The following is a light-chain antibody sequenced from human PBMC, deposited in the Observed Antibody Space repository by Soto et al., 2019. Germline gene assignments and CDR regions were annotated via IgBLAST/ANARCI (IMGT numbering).Light chain of an antibody. V-gene: IGKV4-1*01. CDR2: WAS. CDR1: QSVLLTANHKNC. Sequence: DIVMTQSPDSLPVSLGERATINCKSSQSVLLTANHKNCLAWFQQKPGHPPKLLIYWASIRESGVPDRFSGSGSGTDFTLTISGLEPEDFAVYYCQQRSNWPPYTFGQGTRLEI. CDR3: QQRSNWPPYT. J-gene: IGKJ5*01.